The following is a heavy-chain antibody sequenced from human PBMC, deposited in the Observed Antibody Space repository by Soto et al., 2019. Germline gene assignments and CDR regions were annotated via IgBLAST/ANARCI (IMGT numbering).Heavy chain of an antibody. V-gene: IGHV4-39*02. Sequence: ASASLSLTCTVSGGPIRSSSHYWGWIRQSPGTGLGWIGSIDESGDSYYNPSLKSRVTIFVDTSKNQFSLKLISVTGADSAIYYCAREGGYVDYWGQGTLVTVSS. CDR2: IDESGDS. CDR3: AREGGYVDY. D-gene: IGHD1-1*01. CDR1: GGPIRSSSHY. J-gene: IGHJ4*02.